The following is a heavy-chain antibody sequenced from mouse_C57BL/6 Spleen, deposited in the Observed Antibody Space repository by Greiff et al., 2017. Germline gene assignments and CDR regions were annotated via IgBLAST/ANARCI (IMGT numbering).Heavy chain of an antibody. CDR3: ARSGYSSGYVFFAY. D-gene: IGHD3-1*01. Sequence: QVQLQQPGAELVRPGSSVKLSCKASGYTFTSYWMDWVKQRPGQGLEWIGNIYPSDSETNYNQKFKDKATLTVDKSSSTAYMQLRSLTSEDYAFYYCARSGYSSGYVFFAYWGQGTLVTVSA. CDR2: IYPSDSET. CDR1: GYTFTSYW. J-gene: IGHJ3*01. V-gene: IGHV1-61*01.